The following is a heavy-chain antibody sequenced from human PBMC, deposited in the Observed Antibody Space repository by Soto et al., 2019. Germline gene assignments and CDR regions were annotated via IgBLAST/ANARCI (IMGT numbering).Heavy chain of an antibody. CDR2: IDPRDSYT. CDR3: AREKSDLELFNWLDP. Sequence: PGESLKISCEASGYSFTTYWISWVRQMPGKGLEWMGAIDPRDSYTKYSPSFQGHGTISVDKSISTAYLQWNSLKASDTAIYYCAREKSDLELFNWLDPWGQGTLVTVSS. J-gene: IGHJ5*02. D-gene: IGHD1-7*01. CDR1: GYSFTTYW. V-gene: IGHV5-10-1*01.